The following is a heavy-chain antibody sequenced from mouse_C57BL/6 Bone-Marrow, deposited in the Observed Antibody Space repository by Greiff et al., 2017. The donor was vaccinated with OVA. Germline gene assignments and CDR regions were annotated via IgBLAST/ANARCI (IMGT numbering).Heavy chain of an antibody. CDR3: ARPLRAWFAY. D-gene: IGHD3-1*01. CDR2: ISSGGSYT. J-gene: IGHJ3*01. Sequence: EVQVVESGGDLVKPGGSLKLSCAASGFTFSSYGMSWVRQTPDKRLEWVATISSGGSYTYYQDSVKGRFTFSRDNATNTLYLQLSSLKSEDTAMYYCARPLRAWFAYWGQGTLVTVSA. V-gene: IGHV5-6*01. CDR1: GFTFSSYG.